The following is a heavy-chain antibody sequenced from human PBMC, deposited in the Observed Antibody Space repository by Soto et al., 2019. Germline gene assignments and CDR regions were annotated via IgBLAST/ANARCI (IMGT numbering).Heavy chain of an antibody. CDR1: GGTFSSYA. D-gene: IGHD6-13*01. V-gene: IGHV1-69*13. CDR2: IIPIFGTA. CDR3: ARAPSTEYSSSWYYY. Sequence: GASVKVSCKASGGTFSSYAISWVRQAPGQGLEWMGGIIPIFGTANYAQKFQGRVTITADESTSTAYMELSSLRSEDTAVYYCARAPSTEYSSSWYYYWGQGTLVTVSS. J-gene: IGHJ4*02.